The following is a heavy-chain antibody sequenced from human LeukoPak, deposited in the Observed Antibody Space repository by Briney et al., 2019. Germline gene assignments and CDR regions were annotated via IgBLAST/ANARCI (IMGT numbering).Heavy chain of an antibody. CDR1: GYTFTSYD. CDR2: MNPNSGNT. V-gene: IGHV1-8*01. CDR3: ARSKRDYYYMDV. J-gene: IGHJ6*03. D-gene: IGHD4-11*01. Sequence: ASVKVSCKASGYTFTSYDINWVRQATGQGLEWMGWMNPNSGNTGYAQKFQGRVTMTRNTSISTAYMELSSLRSEDTAVYYCARSKRDYYYMDVWGKGTTVTVSS.